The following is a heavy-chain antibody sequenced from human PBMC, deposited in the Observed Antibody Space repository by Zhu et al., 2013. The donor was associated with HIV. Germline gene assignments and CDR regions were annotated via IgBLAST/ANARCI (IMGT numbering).Heavy chain of an antibody. V-gene: IGHV3-30*03. J-gene: IGHJ5*02. Sequence: QVQLVESGGGVVQPGRSLRLSCAASGFTFSSYGMHWVRQAPGKGLEWVAVISYDGSNKYYADSVKGRFTISRDNAKNSLYLQMNSLRAEDTAVYYCARGRLGVRGSDWFDPWGQGTLVTVSS. CDR2: ISYDGSNK. CDR3: ARGRLGVRGSDWFDP. D-gene: IGHD3-10*01. CDR1: GFTFSSYG.